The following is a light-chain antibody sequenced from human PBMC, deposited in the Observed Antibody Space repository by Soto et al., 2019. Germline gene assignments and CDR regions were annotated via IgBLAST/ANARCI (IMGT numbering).Light chain of an antibody. CDR2: GAS. Sequence: EIVLTQSPGTLSLSPGERATLSCRASQSVSSTYLAWYQRKPGQAPRLLIYGASSRATGIPDRFSGSWSGTDFTLTISRLEPEDCAVYYCQQYASSPRTFGQGTKVDIK. V-gene: IGKV3-20*01. CDR1: QSVSSTY. CDR3: QQYASSPRT. J-gene: IGKJ1*01.